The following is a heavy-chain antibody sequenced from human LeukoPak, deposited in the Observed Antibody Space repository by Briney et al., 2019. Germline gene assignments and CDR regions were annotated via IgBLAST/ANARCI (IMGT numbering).Heavy chain of an antibody. CDR3: ATSGYSHYYFDY. CDR2: IWYDGRNK. J-gene: IGHJ4*02. D-gene: IGHD5-18*01. CDR1: GFTFSSYG. Sequence: PGGSPRLSCAASGFTFSSYGMHWVRQAPGKGLEWVAVIWYDGRNKYYADSVKGRFTISRDNSKNTLYLQMNSLRAEDTAVYYCATSGYSHYYFDYWGQGTLVTVSS. V-gene: IGHV3-33*01.